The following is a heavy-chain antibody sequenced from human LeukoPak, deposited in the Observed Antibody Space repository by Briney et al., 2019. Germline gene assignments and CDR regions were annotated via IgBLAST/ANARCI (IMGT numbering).Heavy chain of an antibody. CDR1: GFTFSSYW. CDR3: ARDDVVHPDYMDV. CDR2: INSDGSST. V-gene: IGHV3-74*01. J-gene: IGHJ6*03. D-gene: IGHD2-15*01. Sequence: GGSLRLSCAASGFTFSSYWMHWVRQAPGKGLVWVSRINSDGSSTSYADSVKGRFTISRDNAKNTLYLQINSLRAEDTAVYYCARDDVVHPDYMDVWGKGTTVTVSS.